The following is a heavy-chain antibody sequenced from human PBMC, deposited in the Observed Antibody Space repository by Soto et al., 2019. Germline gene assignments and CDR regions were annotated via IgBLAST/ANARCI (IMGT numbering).Heavy chain of an antibody. V-gene: IGHV2-5*02. CDR1: GFSLSTSGVG. CDR2: IYWDDDK. Sequence: QITLKESGPTLVKSTQTLTLTCTFSGFSLSTSGVGVGWIRQPPGKSPEWVALIYWDDDKRYNPSLKSRLTLTXXTXKXXVVLTMTNMDPVDTATYYCAHRRARTAARDDAYDVWGQGTLVVVSS. CDR3: AHRRARTAARDDAYDV. J-gene: IGHJ3*01. D-gene: IGHD6-6*01.